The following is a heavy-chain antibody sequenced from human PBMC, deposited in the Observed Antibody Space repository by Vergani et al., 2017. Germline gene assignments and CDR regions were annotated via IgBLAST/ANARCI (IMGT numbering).Heavy chain of an antibody. CDR2: IYTSGST. V-gene: IGHV4-61*02. D-gene: IGHD3-22*01. CDR3: ARGYYDSSGYYQESPSDY. J-gene: IGHJ4*02. CDR1: GGSISSGSYY. Sequence: QVQLQESGPGLVKPSQTLSLTCTVSGGSISSGSYYWSWIRQPAGKGLEWIGRIYTSGSTNYNPSLKSRVTISVDTSKNQFSLKLSSVTAADTAVYYCARGYYDSSGYYQESPSDYWGQGTLVTVSS.